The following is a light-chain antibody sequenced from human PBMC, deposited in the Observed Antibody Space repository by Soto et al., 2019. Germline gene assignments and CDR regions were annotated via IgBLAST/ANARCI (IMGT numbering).Light chain of an antibody. CDR2: RNN. Sequence: QSVLTQPPSASGTPGQRVTISCSGSSSNIGSNYAYWYQQLPGTAPNLLIYRNNQRPSGVPDRFSGSKSGTSASLAISGLRAEDEADYYCAAWDDSLSGLVFGGGTKLTVL. CDR3: AAWDDSLSGLV. J-gene: IGLJ2*01. V-gene: IGLV1-47*01. CDR1: SSNIGSNY.